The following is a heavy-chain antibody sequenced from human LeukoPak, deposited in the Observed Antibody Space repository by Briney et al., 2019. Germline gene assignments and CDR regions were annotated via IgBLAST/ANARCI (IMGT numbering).Heavy chain of an antibody. Sequence: PGRSLRLSCAASAFTFDEYAMHWVRQAPGKGLEWVSGISWNSGSIGYADSVKGRFTISRDNAKNSLYLQMNSLRAEDTALYYCAKDRGPLLDRRAFDIWGQGTMVTVSS. CDR2: ISWNSGSI. CDR3: AKDRGPLLDRRAFDI. CDR1: AFTFDEYA. V-gene: IGHV3-9*01. D-gene: IGHD3-10*01. J-gene: IGHJ3*02.